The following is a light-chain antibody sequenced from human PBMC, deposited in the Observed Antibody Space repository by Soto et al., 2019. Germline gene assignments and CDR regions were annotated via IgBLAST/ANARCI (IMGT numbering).Light chain of an antibody. V-gene: IGLV1-44*01. J-gene: IGLJ3*02. CDR2: SNN. CDR3: AAWDESPNVPV. CDR1: NSNIGRNT. Sequence: QSVLTQPPSASGTPGQRVTISCSGSNSNIGRNTVNWYQQLPGAAPNLRIYSNNQRPSGVPDRFSGSKSGTSASLAISGLQSEDEADYYCAAWDESPNVPVFGGGTKLTVL.